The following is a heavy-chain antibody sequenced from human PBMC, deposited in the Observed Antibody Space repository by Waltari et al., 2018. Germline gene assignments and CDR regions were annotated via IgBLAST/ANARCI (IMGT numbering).Heavy chain of an antibody. V-gene: IGHV4-59*01. J-gene: IGHJ6*02. D-gene: IGHD2-2*02. CDR2: IYYSGST. Sequence: QVQLQESGPGLVKPSETLSLTCTVSGGSISSYYWSWIRQPPGKGLEWIGYIYYSGSTNYNPSLKSRVTISVDTSKNQFSLKLSSVTAADTAVYYCARVTDTEHYYGMDVWGQGTTVTVSS. CDR3: ARVTDTEHYYGMDV. CDR1: GGSISSYY.